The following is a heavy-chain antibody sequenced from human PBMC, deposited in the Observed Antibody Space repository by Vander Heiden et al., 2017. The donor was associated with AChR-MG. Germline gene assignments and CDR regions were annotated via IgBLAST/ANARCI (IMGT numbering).Heavy chain of an antibody. CDR2: IYPSDSDT. CDR1: GYSFTSYW. CDR3: ARRLRDNSNYRHPDY. V-gene: IGHV5-51*01. J-gene: IGHJ4*02. Sequence: EVQLVQSGAEVKKPGESLKISCKGSGYSFTSYWIGWVRQMPGKGLEWMGIIYPSDSDTRYSPSFQGQVTISADKSINTAYLQWSSLKASDTAMYYCARRLRDNSNYRHPDYWGQGTLVTVSS. D-gene: IGHD3-16*02.